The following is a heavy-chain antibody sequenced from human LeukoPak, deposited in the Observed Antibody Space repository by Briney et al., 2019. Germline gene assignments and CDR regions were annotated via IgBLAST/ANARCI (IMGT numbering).Heavy chain of an antibody. V-gene: IGHV4-38-2*01. CDR1: GFSINSGYY. J-gene: IGHJ3*02. D-gene: IGHD2-8*01. Sequence: PSETLSLTCDVPGFSINSGYYWGWIRQPPGKGLEWIASVYHSGSTYYSPSLRSRVTTSVDTSKNHLALKLSSVSAADTAVYYCARQINGYAFDIWGQGTMLTVSS. CDR3: ARQINGYAFDI. CDR2: VYHSGST.